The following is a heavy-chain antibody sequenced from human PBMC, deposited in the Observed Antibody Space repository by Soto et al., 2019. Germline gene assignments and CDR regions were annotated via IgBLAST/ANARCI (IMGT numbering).Heavy chain of an antibody. Sequence: GGSLRLSCVASGFTFRSYTMNWVRQAPGKGLEWVSAIRGFSPYTFYADSLKGRFTISRDNAKNSLYLQMNSLRAEDTAVYYCARDRGYDAHDYYYNDMDVWGQGTTVTVS. CDR2: IRGFSPYT. J-gene: IGHJ6*02. V-gene: IGHV3-21*01. CDR3: ARDRGYDAHDYYYNDMDV. CDR1: GFTFRSYT. D-gene: IGHD2-15*01.